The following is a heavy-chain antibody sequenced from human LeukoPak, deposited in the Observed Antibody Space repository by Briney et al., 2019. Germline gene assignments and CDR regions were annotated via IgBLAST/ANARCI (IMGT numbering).Heavy chain of an antibody. J-gene: IGHJ5*02. CDR3: ASGLGRSWFDP. CDR1: GYTFTGYN. V-gene: IGHV1-2*02. D-gene: IGHD3-16*01. Sequence: ASVKVSCKASGYTFTGYNMHWVRQAPGQGLEWMGWMSPNSGDTKYPQKFQGRVTMTRDTSISTAYMEQTGPTFDDTAVYYCASGLGRSWFDPWGQGTLVTVSS. CDR2: MSPNSGDT.